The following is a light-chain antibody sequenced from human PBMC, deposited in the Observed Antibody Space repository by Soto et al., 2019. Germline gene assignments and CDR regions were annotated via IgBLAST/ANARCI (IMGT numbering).Light chain of an antibody. Sequence: QPVLTQPASVSGSPGQSITISCTGTSSDVGSYNLVSWYQQHPGKAPKLMIYEDSKRPSGVSNRFSGSKSGNTASLTISGLQAEDEADYYCCSYAVGSTLVFGGGTKLTVL. CDR2: EDS. CDR1: SSDVGSYNL. J-gene: IGLJ2*01. CDR3: CSYAVGSTLV. V-gene: IGLV2-23*01.